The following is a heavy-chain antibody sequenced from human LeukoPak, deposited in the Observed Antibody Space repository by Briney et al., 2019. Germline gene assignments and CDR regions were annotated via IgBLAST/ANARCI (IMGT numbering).Heavy chain of an antibody. D-gene: IGHD6-19*01. CDR2: INPNSGGT. J-gene: IGHJ6*03. V-gene: IGHV1-2*02. CDR1: GYTFTGYY. CDR3: ARGDSSGWYYYYYMDV. Sequence: GASVKVSCKASGYTFTGYYMHWVRQAPGQGLEWMGWINPNSGGTNYAQKFQGRVTMTGDTSISTAYMELSSLRSEDTAVYYCARGDSSGWYYYYYMDVWGKGTTVTISS.